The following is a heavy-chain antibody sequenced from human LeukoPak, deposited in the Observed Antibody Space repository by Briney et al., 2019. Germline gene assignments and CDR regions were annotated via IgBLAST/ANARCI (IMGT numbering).Heavy chain of an antibody. D-gene: IGHD3-10*01. Sequence: SETLSLTCTVSGGSISISKWWSWVRQPPGKGLEWIGEIYYSGNTNFNPSLKSRVTILVDKSKNQFSLNLSSVTAADTAIYYCARRDYYGSGSDYRSFDHWGQGSLVTVSS. CDR2: IYYSGNT. V-gene: IGHV4-4*02. J-gene: IGHJ4*02. CDR3: ARRDYYGSGSDYRSFDH. CDR1: GGSISISKW.